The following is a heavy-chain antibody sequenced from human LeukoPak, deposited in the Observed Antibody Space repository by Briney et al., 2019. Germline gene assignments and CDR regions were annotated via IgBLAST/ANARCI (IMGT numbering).Heavy chain of an antibody. D-gene: IGHD4-17*01. CDR1: GFTFSNYA. CDR2: IWYDGSNK. CDR3: ARDIYFYGDYVIAY. J-gene: IGHJ4*02. Sequence: GGSLRLSCAASGFTFSNYAVHWVRQAPGKGLEWVAVIWYDGSNKYYADSVKGRFTISRDNSKNTLYLQMNSLRAEDTAVYYCARDIYFYGDYVIAYWGQGTLVTVSS. V-gene: IGHV3-33*01.